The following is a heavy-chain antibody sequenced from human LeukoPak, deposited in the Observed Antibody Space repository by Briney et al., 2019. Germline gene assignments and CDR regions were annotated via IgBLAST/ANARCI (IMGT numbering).Heavy chain of an antibody. CDR2: INPDGNKK. Sequence: GESLRLSCAASGFTVSSNYMSWVRQAPGKGLEWVASINPDGNKKYSADSVKGRFTISRDNAENSLYLQMNSLRAEDTAVYYCARAPTGFLKAYYYGMDVWGQGTTVTVSS. CDR3: ARAPTGFLKAYYYGMDV. V-gene: IGHV3-7*03. D-gene: IGHD1-1*01. CDR1: GFTVSSNY. J-gene: IGHJ6*02.